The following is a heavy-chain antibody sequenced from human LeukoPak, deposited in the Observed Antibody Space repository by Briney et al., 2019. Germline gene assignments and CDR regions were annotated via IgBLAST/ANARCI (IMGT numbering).Heavy chain of an antibody. J-gene: IGHJ4*02. Sequence: GGSLRLSCAASGFTVGSNYMSWVRQAPGKGLEWVSVIYSGGSTYYADSVKGRFTISRDNSKNTLYLQMNSLRAEDTAVYYCARGFWSGYLDYWGQGTLVTVSS. V-gene: IGHV3-66*01. CDR1: GFTVGSNY. D-gene: IGHD3-3*01. CDR3: ARGFWSGYLDY. CDR2: IYSGGST.